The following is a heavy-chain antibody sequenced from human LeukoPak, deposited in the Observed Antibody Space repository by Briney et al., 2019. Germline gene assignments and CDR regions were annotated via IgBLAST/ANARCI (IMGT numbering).Heavy chain of an antibody. J-gene: IGHJ4*02. Sequence: PSQTLSLTCTVSGGSISSGDYYWSWIRQPPGKGLEWIGYIYHSGSTYYNPSLKSRVTISVDTSKNQFSLKLSSVTAADTAVYYCARTNVPATRRTSNYYFDYWGQGTLVTVSS. CDR1: GGSISSGDYY. CDR3: ARTNVPATRRTSNYYFDY. V-gene: IGHV4-30-4*08. D-gene: IGHD2-2*01. CDR2: IYHSGST.